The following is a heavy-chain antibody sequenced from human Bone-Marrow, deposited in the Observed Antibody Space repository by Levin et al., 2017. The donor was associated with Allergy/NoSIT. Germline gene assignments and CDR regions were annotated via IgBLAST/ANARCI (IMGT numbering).Heavy chain of an antibody. CDR3: ARGYSTYSSFDH. CDR2: ISESGDST. V-gene: IGHV3-23*01. Sequence: GGSLRLSCTASGFTFSSYAMSWVRQAPGKGLEWVSSISESGDSTNYAASGKGRFTISRDNAKNTQYLQMSSLRADDTAVYYCARGYSTYSSFDHWGQGTLVTVSS. D-gene: IGHD6-19*01. J-gene: IGHJ4*02. CDR1: GFTFSSYA.